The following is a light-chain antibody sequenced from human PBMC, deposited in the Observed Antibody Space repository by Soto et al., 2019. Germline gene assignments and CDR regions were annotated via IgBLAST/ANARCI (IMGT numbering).Light chain of an antibody. CDR1: QSISSSK. Sequence: EIVMTQSPATLSVSPGESATLHCRASQSISSSKLAWYQQNPGQAPRLLIYGASNRATGIPDRFSGSGSGTDFTLTISRLEPEDFAVYYCQQYGSSGTFGQGTKVDIK. V-gene: IGKV3-20*01. J-gene: IGKJ1*01. CDR2: GAS. CDR3: QQYGSSGT.